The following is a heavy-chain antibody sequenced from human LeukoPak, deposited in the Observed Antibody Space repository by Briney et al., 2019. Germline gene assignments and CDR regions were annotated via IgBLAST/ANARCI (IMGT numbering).Heavy chain of an antibody. CDR2: MNPNNGDT. J-gene: IGHJ4*02. D-gene: IGHD5-12*01. CDR3: ARADAVETVTNIDFDY. CDR1: GYTFISYY. V-gene: IGHV1-2*02. Sequence: ASVKVSCKASGYTFISYYVNWVRQAPGQGLEWMGRMNPNNGDTNYARKFQGRVTMTGDTSISTAYMEMTRLRYGDSAVYFCARADAVETVTNIDFDYWGQGTRVTVS.